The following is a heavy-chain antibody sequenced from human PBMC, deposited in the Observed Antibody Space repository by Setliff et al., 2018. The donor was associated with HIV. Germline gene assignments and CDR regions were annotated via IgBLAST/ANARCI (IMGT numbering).Heavy chain of an antibody. V-gene: IGHV1-18*01. CDR2: ISGYNGNT. D-gene: IGHD6-19*01. CDR3: ARVPLSGWLYFDY. Sequence: ASVKVSCKASGYTFTSYGISWVRQAPGQGLEWMGWISGYNGNTNFAQKLQDRLTMTTDTSTTTASMELRSLRSDDTAVYYCARVPLSGWLYFDYWGQGTLVTVSS. CDR1: GYTFTSYG. J-gene: IGHJ4*02.